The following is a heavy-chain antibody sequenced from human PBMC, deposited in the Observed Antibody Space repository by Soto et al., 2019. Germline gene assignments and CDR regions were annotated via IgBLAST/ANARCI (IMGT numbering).Heavy chain of an antibody. D-gene: IGHD2-15*01. CDR3: AKGLYCSGGSCYGGYYYYGMDV. CDR2: ISYDGSNK. V-gene: IGHV3-30*18. Sequence: QVQLVESGGGVVQPGRSLRLSCAASGFTFSSYGMHWVRQAPGKGLEWVAVISYDGSNKYYADSVKGRFTISRDNSKNTLYLQMNSLRAEDTAVYYCAKGLYCSGGSCYGGYYYYGMDVWGQGTTVTVSS. J-gene: IGHJ6*02. CDR1: GFTFSSYG.